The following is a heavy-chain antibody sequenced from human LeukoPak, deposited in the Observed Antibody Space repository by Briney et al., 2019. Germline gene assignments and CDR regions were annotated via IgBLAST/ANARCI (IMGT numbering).Heavy chain of an antibody. J-gene: IGHJ4*02. CDR3: ARHMAGYCSTTICSNFDY. V-gene: IGHV5-10-1*01. CDR2: IDPSDSYT. Sequence: GESLQISCKGSGYSFTNYWISWVRQMPGKGLEWMGRIDPSDSYTNYSPSFQGHVTISADKSINTAYLQWSGLKASDTAMYYCARHMAGYCSTTICSNFDYWGQGTLVTVSS. D-gene: IGHD2-2*01. CDR1: GYSFTNYW.